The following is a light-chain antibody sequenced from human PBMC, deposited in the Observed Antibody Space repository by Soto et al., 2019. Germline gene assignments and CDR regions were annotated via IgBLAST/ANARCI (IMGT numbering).Light chain of an antibody. CDR2: AAS. CDR1: QHILTS. J-gene: IGKJ3*01. CDR3: QQVKSAPLT. V-gene: IGKV1-9*01. Sequence: DIQLTQSPSFLSASVGDRVTFTCRASQHILTSLAWYQQKPGKTPELLIFAASTLQPGVPARFSGTGSGTEFTLTINNLQPEDSATYYCQQVKSAPLTFGPGTKVDIK.